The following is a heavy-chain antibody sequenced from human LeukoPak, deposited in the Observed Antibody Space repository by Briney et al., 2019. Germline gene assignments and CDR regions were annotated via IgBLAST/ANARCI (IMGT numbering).Heavy chain of an antibody. CDR2: IRSKAKDYAT. CDR1: GFVFSGSA. D-gene: IGHD4-23*01. Sequence: GGSLRLSCAASGFVFSGSAIHWVRQASGKGLEWVGRIRSKAKDYATAYDASVKGRFTISRDDSKNTAYLQMNSLKTEDTAVYYCTAVTVVTPGYWGQGTLVTVSS. J-gene: IGHJ4*02. V-gene: IGHV3-73*01. CDR3: TAVTVVTPGY.